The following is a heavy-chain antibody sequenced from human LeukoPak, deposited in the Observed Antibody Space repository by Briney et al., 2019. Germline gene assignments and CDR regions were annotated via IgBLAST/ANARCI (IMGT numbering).Heavy chain of an antibody. Sequence: PGGSLRLSCAASGFTFSSYAMHWVRQAPGKGLEWVAVISYDGSNKYYADSVKGRFTISRDNSKNTLYLQMNSLRAEDTAVYYCAKGGNWYSSSWIDHWGQGTLVTVSS. D-gene: IGHD6-13*01. CDR3: AKGGNWYSSSWIDH. J-gene: IGHJ4*02. V-gene: IGHV3-30-3*01. CDR1: GFTFSSYA. CDR2: ISYDGSNK.